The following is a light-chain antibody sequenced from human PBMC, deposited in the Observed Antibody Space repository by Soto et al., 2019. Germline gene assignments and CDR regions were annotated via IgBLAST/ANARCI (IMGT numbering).Light chain of an antibody. J-gene: IGLJ1*01. Sequence: QSVLTQPASVSGSPGQSITISCSGTSSDVGTYNLVSWYQQYPGKAPRLMIYEVTERPSGVSNRFSGSKSGNTASLTISGLQPEDEADYYCCSYAGSSSSIFGTGTKVTVL. V-gene: IGLV2-23*02. CDR3: CSYAGSSSSI. CDR1: SSDVGTYNL. CDR2: EVT.